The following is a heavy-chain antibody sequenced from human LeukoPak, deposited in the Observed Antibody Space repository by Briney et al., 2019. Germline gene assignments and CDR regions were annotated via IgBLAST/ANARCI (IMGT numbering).Heavy chain of an antibody. CDR2: IRYDGSKK. J-gene: IGHJ4*02. V-gene: IGHV3-30*02. Sequence: GGSLRLSCAASGFTFRSYGMHWVRQAPGKGLEWVTFIRYDGSKKYYADSVKGRFTISRDNAKNSLYLEMNSLRAEDTAVYYCVRVSNRWSPGYNNWGQGTLVTVSS. CDR3: VRVSNRWSPGYNN. CDR1: GFTFRSYG. D-gene: IGHD5-12*01.